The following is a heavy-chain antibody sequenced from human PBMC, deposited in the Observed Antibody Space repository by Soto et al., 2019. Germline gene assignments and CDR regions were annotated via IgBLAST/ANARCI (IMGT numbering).Heavy chain of an antibody. CDR1: GCSISSGDYY. CDR2: IYYSGST. CDR3: ARAMVVTQNWFDP. Sequence: QVQLQESGPGLVKPSQTLSLTCTVSGCSISSGDYYWSGIRQPPGKGLEWIGYIYYSGSTYYNPSLKSRVTISVDTSKNQFSLKLSSVVAADTAVYYCARAMVVTQNWFDPWGQGTLVTVSS. V-gene: IGHV4-30-4*01. J-gene: IGHJ5*02. D-gene: IGHD2-21*02.